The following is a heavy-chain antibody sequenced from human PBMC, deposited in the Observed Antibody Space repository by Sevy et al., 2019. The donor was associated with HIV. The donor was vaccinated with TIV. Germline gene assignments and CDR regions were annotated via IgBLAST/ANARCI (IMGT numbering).Heavy chain of an antibody. CDR1: GASISSNTYY. Sequence: SETLSLTCTVSGASISSNTYYWGWIRQPPGKDLDWIGSIYFSGSAYYNPSLKGRVTISVDTSKNQFSLKVRSVTATDTAVYYGARGGPRIAQFDNWGQGTLFTVSS. CDR3: ARGGPRIAQFDN. CDR2: IYFSGSA. D-gene: IGHD3-16*01. J-gene: IGHJ4*02. V-gene: IGHV4-39*01.